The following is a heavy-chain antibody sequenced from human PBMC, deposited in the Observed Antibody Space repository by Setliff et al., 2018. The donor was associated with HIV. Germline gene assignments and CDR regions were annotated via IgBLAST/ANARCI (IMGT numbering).Heavy chain of an antibody. CDR2: IYYSGST. J-gene: IGHJ4*02. CDR1: GGSISSYY. D-gene: IGHD6-13*01. Sequence: PSETLSLTCTVSGGSISSYYWSWIRQPPGKGLEWIGYIYYSGSTNYNPSLKSRVTISVDTSKSQFSLKLSSVTAADTALYYCARGQHSSTWGALFDYWGQGTLVTVSS. V-gene: IGHV4-59*12. CDR3: ARGQHSSTWGALFDY.